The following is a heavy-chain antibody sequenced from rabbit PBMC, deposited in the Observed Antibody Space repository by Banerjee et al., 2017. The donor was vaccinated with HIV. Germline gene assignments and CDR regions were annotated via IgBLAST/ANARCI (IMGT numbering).Heavy chain of an antibody. V-gene: IGHV1S40*01. CDR1: GFSFSGSHY. CDR3: ARDLLGVIGWNFGW. D-gene: IGHD4-1*01. J-gene: IGHJ3*01. CDR2: IYAGGSGTT. Sequence: QSLEESGGGLVKPGASLTLTCKASGFSFSGSHYMCWVRQAPGKGLEWIACIYAGGSGTTYYATWAKGRFTISRTSSTTVTLRMTSLTAADRATYFCARDLLGVIGWNFGWWGQGTLVTVS.